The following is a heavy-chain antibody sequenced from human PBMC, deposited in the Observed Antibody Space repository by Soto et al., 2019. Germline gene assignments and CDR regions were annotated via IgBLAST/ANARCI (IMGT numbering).Heavy chain of an antibody. CDR3: ARLAVAGPPHAFDI. D-gene: IGHD6-19*01. V-gene: IGHV3-53*01. CDR2: IYSGGST. Sequence: GGSLRLSCAASGFTVSSNYMSWVRQAPGKGLEWVSVIYSGGSTYYADSVKGRFTISRDNSKNTLYLQMNSLRAEDTAVYYCARLAVAGPPHAFDIWGQGTMVTVSS. CDR1: GFTVSSNY. J-gene: IGHJ3*02.